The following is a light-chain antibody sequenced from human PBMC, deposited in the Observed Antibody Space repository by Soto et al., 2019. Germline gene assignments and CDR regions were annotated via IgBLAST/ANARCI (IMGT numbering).Light chain of an antibody. CDR2: DAS. J-gene: IGKJ4*01. CDR1: QSISSW. Sequence: IQMTQSPSTLSASVGDRFTITFRASQSISSWLAWYQLKPGKAPKLLIYDASSLQSGVPSRFSGSGSGTEFSLTISSLQPDDFATYCCQQYNSYSPLTFGGGTKVDIK. V-gene: IGKV1-5*01. CDR3: QQYNSYSPLT.